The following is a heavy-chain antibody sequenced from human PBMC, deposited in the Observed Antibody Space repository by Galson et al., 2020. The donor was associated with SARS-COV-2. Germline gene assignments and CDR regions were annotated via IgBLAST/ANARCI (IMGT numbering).Heavy chain of an antibody. CDR3: ARSRDYVWGSYRSDFDY. CDR2: LYYTGTT. CDR1: GGSISSISHY. V-gene: IGHV4-39*07. Sequence: SQTLSLTCSVSGGSISSISHYWGWIRQPPGKGLEWIGNLYYTGTTYYNPSLKSRVTMSVDTSKNQFSLKVRSVTAADTAVYYCARSRDYVWGSYRSDFDYWGRGTLVTVSS. D-gene: IGHD3-16*02. J-gene: IGHJ4*02.